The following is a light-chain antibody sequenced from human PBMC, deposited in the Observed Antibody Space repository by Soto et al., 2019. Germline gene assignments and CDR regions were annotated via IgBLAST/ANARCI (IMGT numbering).Light chain of an antibody. V-gene: IGKV3-15*01. J-gene: IGKJ4*01. CDR1: QSVRSG. Sequence: EVVLTQSPATLSVSPGEGATLSCRASQSVRSGLAWYQKKPGQAPRLLIYGASTRATSIPARFSGSGSGTEFTLTISSLQSEDFAVYYCQQYHNWPPLSFGGGTKVEIK. CDR2: GAS. CDR3: QQYHNWPPLS.